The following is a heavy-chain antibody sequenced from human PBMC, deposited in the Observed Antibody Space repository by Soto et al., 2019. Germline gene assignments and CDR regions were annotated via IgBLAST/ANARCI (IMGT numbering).Heavy chain of an antibody. D-gene: IGHD5-12*01. Sequence: VASVKVSCKTSGYSFTTYGISWVRQAPGQGLEWMGWTSSNNGKTKYAQKFQGRVTMTTDKSTNTVHMELRSLRSGDTAVYYCANIAVFEFDYWGQGTLVTVSS. CDR3: ANIAVFEFDY. J-gene: IGHJ4*02. CDR1: GYSFTTYG. V-gene: IGHV1-18*01. CDR2: TSSNNGKT.